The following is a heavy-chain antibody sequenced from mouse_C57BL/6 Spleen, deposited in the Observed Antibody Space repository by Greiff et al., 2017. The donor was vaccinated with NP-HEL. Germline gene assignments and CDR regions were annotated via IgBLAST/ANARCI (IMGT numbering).Heavy chain of an antibody. Sequence: QVQLQQPGAELVKPGASVKLSCKASGYTFTSYWMQWVKQRPGQGLEWIGEIDPSDSYTNYNQKFKGKATLTVDTSSSTAYMQLSSLTSEDSAVYYCAKRGRWAWFAYWGQGTLVTVSA. J-gene: IGHJ3*01. CDR3: AKRGRWAWFAY. D-gene: IGHD1-1*02. CDR2: IDPSDSYT. CDR1: GYTFTSYW. V-gene: IGHV1-50*01.